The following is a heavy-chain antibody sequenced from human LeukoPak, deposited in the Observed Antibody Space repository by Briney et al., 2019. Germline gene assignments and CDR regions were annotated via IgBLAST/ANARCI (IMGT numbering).Heavy chain of an antibody. CDR2: IYYSGST. Sequence: ASETLSLTCTVSGGSISSSSYYWGWIRQPPGKGLDGIGSIYYSGSTYYNPSLKSRVTISVDTSKNQCSLKLSAVTTADTAVYYCARHEGHHDAFDIWGQGTMVTVSS. J-gene: IGHJ3*02. CDR1: GGSISSSSYY. V-gene: IGHV4-39*01. CDR3: ARHEGHHDAFDI.